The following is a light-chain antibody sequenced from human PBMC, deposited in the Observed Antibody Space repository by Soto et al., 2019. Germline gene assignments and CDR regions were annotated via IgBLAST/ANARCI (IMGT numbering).Light chain of an antibody. CDR3: QQYGSSPIT. Sequence: EIVLTQSPGTLSLSPGERATLSCRASQSVSSSYLAWYQQKPGQAPRLVIYGASSRATVIPDRFSGSGSGTDFTLTISRLEPEDFEVYYCQQYGSSPITFGQGTRLEIK. CDR1: QSVSSSY. CDR2: GAS. V-gene: IGKV3-20*01. J-gene: IGKJ5*01.